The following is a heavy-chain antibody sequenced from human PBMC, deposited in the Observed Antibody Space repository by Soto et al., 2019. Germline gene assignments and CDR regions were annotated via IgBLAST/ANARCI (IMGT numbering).Heavy chain of an antibody. J-gene: IGHJ4*02. CDR3: AHLLGGCSSTGCSPLRFDL. V-gene: IGHV2-5*02. CDR1: GFSLTTSGVG. Sequence: QITLKESGPTLVKPTQTLTLTCTFSGFSLTTSGVGVGWIRQPPGKALEWLALIYRDDDKRYNPSLKSRLTIPKDTSKSQVVLTMTNMDPVDTATFYCAHLLGGCSSTGCSPLRFDLWGQGPLVTVSS. D-gene: IGHD2-2*01. CDR2: IYRDDDK.